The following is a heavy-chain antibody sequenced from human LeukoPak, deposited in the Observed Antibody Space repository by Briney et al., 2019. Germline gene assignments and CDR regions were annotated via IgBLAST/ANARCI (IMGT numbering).Heavy chain of an antibody. D-gene: IGHD4-17*01. Sequence: PGGSLRLSCAASGFTFDDYAMRWVRQAPGKGLEWVSGISWNSGSIGYADSVKGRFTISRDNAKNSLYLQMNSLRAEDTALYYCAKAKVTTVTTLDYWGQGTLVTVSS. V-gene: IGHV3-9*01. J-gene: IGHJ4*02. CDR1: GFTFDDYA. CDR2: ISWNSGSI. CDR3: AKAKVTTVTTLDY.